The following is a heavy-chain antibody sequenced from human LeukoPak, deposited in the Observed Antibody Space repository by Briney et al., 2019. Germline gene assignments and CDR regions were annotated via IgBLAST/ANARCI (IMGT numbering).Heavy chain of an antibody. D-gene: IGHD5-24*01. J-gene: IGHJ3*02. CDR3: AREDGDAFDI. CDR1: GFTFSSYE. V-gene: IGHV3-48*03. CDR2: IGSSGGSR. Sequence: GGSLRLSCAASGFTFSSYEMDWVRRAPGKGLEWVSYIGSSGGSRYYADSLKGRFTSSRDNAKNSLYLQMNSLRVEDTAVYYCAREDGDAFDIWGQGTMVSVSS.